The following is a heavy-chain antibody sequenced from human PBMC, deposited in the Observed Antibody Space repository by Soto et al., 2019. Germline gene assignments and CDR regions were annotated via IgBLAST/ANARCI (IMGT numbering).Heavy chain of an antibody. V-gene: IGHV3-23*01. CDR2: VTGSGETT. CDR1: GFTFSTYA. Sequence: EVQLLESGGDLVQPGGSLRLSCAASGFTFSTYAMSWVRQAPGMGLEWVSSVTGSGETTYYADSVKGRFTISRDNSKNTLYLQVNSLRAEDTAVYYCAKDRSRYCNGGSCYSVRYFDLWGRGTLVTVSS. CDR3: AKDRSRYCNGGSCYSVRYFDL. J-gene: IGHJ2*01. D-gene: IGHD2-15*01.